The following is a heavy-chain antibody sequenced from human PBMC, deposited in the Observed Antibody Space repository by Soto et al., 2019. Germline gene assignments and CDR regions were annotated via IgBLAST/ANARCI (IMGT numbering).Heavy chain of an antibody. Sequence: QAQLVQSGADVKKPGASVKVSCKASGYTFTSYDINWVRQAPGQGLEWLGWMDPNSGSTGYAQNFQGRVTMTRNISINTAHMELSSLRSEDTAVYYCARERKFDFWRKGLDVWGQGTTVTVSS. V-gene: IGHV1-8*01. CDR2: MDPNSGST. CDR3: ARERKFDFWRKGLDV. CDR1: GYTFTSYD. D-gene: IGHD3-3*01. J-gene: IGHJ6*02.